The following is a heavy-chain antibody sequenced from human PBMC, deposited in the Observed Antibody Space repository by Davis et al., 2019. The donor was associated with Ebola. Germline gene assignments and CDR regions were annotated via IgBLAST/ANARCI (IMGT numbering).Heavy chain of an antibody. CDR3: ARGLRGAAAGLGY. Sequence: SETLSLTCTVSGGSSSSSSYHWGWFRQPPGKGLEWIGTIYYGGSTYYNPSFKSRITMSVDTSKNQFSLKLSSVTAAETAVYDCARGLRGAAAGLGYWGQGTLVTVSS. J-gene: IGHJ4*02. CDR2: IYYGGST. CDR1: GGSSSSSSYH. V-gene: IGHV4-39*07. D-gene: IGHD6-13*01.